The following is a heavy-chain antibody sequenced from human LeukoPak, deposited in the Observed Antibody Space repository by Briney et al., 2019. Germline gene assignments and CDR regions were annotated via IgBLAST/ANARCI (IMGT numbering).Heavy chain of an antibody. Sequence: PSETLSLTCAVYGGSFSGYYWSWIRQPPGKGLEWIGEINDDGSANYNPSLKSRVQISLDTSKNQFSLELRSLTAADTALYFCARGPHPGWPLMGVWGQGTTVTVSS. CDR2: INDDGSA. V-gene: IGHV4-34*01. D-gene: IGHD2-15*01. CDR3: ARGPHPGWPLMGV. CDR1: GGSFSGYY. J-gene: IGHJ6*02.